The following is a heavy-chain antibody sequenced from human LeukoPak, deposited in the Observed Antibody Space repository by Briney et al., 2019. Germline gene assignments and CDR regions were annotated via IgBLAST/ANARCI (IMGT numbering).Heavy chain of an antibody. CDR3: AKAGGVYCSSTSCYVS. J-gene: IGHJ4*02. CDR2: IYDSGST. D-gene: IGHD2-2*01. Sequence: PSETLSLTCTVSGGSISSYYWSWIRQPPGKGLEWIGYIYDSGSTNYNPSLKSRVTISVDTSKKQFSLKLSSVTAADTAVYYCAKAGGVYCSSTSCYVSWGQGTLVTVSS. V-gene: IGHV4-59*01. CDR1: GGSISSYY.